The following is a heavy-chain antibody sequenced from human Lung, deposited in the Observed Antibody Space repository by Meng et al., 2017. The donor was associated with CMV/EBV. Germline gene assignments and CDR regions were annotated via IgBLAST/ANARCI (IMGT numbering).Heavy chain of an antibody. J-gene: IGHJ6*02. Sequence: GESXKISCAASGFTFSPYRMNWVRQAPGKGLEWVSSISSSSSYIYYADSVKGRFTISRDNAKNSLYLQMNSLRADDTAVYYCAKDYDFWSSYPDYYAMDVXGQGXTVTVSS. CDR3: AKDYDFWSSYPDYYAMDV. CDR1: GFTFSPYR. CDR2: ISSSSSYI. D-gene: IGHD3-3*01. V-gene: IGHV3-21*01.